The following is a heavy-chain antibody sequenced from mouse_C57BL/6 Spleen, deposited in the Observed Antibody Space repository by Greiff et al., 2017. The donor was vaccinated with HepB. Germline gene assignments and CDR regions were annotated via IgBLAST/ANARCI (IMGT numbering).Heavy chain of an antibody. J-gene: IGHJ4*01. Sequence: QVQLQQSGPGLVQPSQSLSITCTVSGFSFTSYGVHWVRQSPGKGLEWLGVIWSGGSTDYNAAFISRLSISKDNSKSQVFFKMNRLQADDTAIYYCARELITTVVPYAMDYWGQGTSVTVSS. CDR3: ARELITTVVPYAMDY. CDR1: GFSFTSYG. D-gene: IGHD1-1*01. V-gene: IGHV2-2*01. CDR2: IWSGGST.